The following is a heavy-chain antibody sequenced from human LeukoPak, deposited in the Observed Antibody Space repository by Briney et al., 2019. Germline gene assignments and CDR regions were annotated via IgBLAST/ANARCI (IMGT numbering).Heavy chain of an antibody. V-gene: IGHV3-23*01. Sequence: GGSLRLSCTASGFTFGDYPMNWVRQAPGKGLEWVSAISNTVGGRTYYADSVKGRFTISRDDSKNTVYLQMNSLRAEDTAVYYCAKESPYYSGRDYYFDYWGPGTLVTVSS. CDR3: AKESPYYSGRDYYFDY. CDR1: GFTFGDYP. D-gene: IGHD3-10*01. CDR2: ISNTVGGRT. J-gene: IGHJ4*02.